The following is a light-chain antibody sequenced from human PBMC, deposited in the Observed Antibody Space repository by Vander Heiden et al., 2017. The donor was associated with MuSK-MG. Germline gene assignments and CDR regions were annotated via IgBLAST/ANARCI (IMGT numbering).Light chain of an antibody. Sequence: EIVLTQSPATLSLSPGERATLSCRTTRSVGSALAVSQQKPGHPPRLLILHASNRATGVPARFSGSGSGTDFTLTISGLEPDDFAVYYCQQRCNWPPGGPFTFGPGTTVDIK. CDR2: HAS. CDR3: QQRCNWPPGGPFT. CDR1: RSVGSA. J-gene: IGKJ3*01. V-gene: IGKV3-11*01.